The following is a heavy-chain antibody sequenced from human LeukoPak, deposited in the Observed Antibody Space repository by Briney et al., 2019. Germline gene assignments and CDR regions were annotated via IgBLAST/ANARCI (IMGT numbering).Heavy chain of an antibody. J-gene: IGHJ2*01. D-gene: IGHD5-18*01. Sequence: GGSLGLSCAASGFTFSSYAMSWVRQAPGKGLEWVSAISGSGGSTYYADSVKGRFTISRDNSKNTLYLQMNSLRAEDTAVYYCAKASKGYSYGGYWYFDLWGRGTLVTVSS. CDR1: GFTFSSYA. V-gene: IGHV3-23*01. CDR3: AKASKGYSYGGYWYFDL. CDR2: ISGSGGST.